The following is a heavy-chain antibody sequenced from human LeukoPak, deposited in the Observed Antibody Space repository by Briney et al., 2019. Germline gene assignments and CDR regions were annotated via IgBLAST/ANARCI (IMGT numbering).Heavy chain of an antibody. CDR1: GFTFSNYW. CDR3: ARVQGSSGPGIFEY. V-gene: IGHV3-7*01. J-gene: IGHJ4*02. Sequence: GGSLRLSCAASGFTFSNYWMSWVRQAPGKGLEGLANINQDGSEKYYVDSVKGRFTISRDSARSSLYLQMNSLRVEDTAVYYCARVQGSSGPGIFEYWGQGTLVPVSS. CDR2: INQDGSEK. D-gene: IGHD6-19*01.